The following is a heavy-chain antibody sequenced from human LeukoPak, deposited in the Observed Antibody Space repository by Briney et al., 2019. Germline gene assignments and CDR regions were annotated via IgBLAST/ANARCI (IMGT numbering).Heavy chain of an antibody. J-gene: IGHJ4*02. CDR1: GFSFSSYA. CDR3: AKRMYSSGWYAFDY. D-gene: IGHD6-19*01. Sequence: GGSLRLSCTASGFSFSSYAMSWVRQAPGKGLEWVSAISGSGGSTYYADSVKGRFTISRDNSKNTLYLQMNSLRAEDTAVYYCAKRMYSSGWYAFDYWGQGTLVTVSS. V-gene: IGHV3-23*01. CDR2: ISGSGGST.